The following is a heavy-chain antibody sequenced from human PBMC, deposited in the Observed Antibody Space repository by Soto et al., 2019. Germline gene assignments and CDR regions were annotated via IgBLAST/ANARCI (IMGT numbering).Heavy chain of an antibody. V-gene: IGHV7-4-1*01. D-gene: IGHD2-21*02. CDR2: INTNTGNP. CDR3: ARVCGGDCHYGMDV. CDR1: GYTFTSYA. J-gene: IGHJ6*02. Sequence: ASVKVSCKASGYTFTSYAMNWVRQAPGQGLEWMGWINTNTGNPTYAQGFTGRFVFSLDTSVSTAYLQICSLKAEDTAVYYCARVCGGDCHYGMDVWGQGTTVTVSS.